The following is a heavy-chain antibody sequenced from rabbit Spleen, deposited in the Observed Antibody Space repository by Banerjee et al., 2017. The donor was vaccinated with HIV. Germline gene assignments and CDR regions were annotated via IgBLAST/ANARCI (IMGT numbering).Heavy chain of an antibody. CDR2: INTYTGKS. CDR1: GFSFSDGDV. J-gene: IGHJ4*01. V-gene: IGHV1S45*01. D-gene: IGHD2-1*01. CDR3: ARGSATMTMVIIGYYLSL. Sequence: QEQLEESGGGLVKPEGSLTLTCKASGFSFSDGDVMCWVRQAPGKGLEWIACINTYTGKSVYASWATGRFTVSRTSSTTVTLQMTTLTAADTATYFCARGSATMTMVIIGYYLSLWGPGTLVTVS.